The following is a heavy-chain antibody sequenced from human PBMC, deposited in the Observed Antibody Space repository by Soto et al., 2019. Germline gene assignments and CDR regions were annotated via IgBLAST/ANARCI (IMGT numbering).Heavy chain of an antibody. Sequence: TLSLTCTVSCGSIRSYYWSWIRQPPGKGLEWIGYIYYSGSTNYNPSLKSRVTISVDTSKNQFSLKLSSVTAADTAVYYCARVLPYYYGSGSYYKRRTGWFDPWGQGTLVTVSS. CDR1: CGSIRSYY. J-gene: IGHJ5*02. V-gene: IGHV4-59*12. CDR2: IYYSGST. CDR3: ARVLPYYYGSGSYYKRRTGWFDP. D-gene: IGHD3-10*01.